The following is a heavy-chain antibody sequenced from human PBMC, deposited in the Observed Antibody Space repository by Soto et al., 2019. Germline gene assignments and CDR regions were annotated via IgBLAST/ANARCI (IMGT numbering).Heavy chain of an antibody. D-gene: IGHD3-10*01. Sequence: EVQLVESGGGLVQPGGSLRLSCAGSALTASKNYMSWVRQPPGKGLEWVSVIYSGGTTYYADSVKDGFSISRDNSKSTLYLQMDNLRAGDTAVYYCARGGSGSDWDYYGMDVWGQGTTVTVSS. V-gene: IGHV3-66*01. CDR3: ARGGSGSDWDYYGMDV. J-gene: IGHJ6*02. CDR2: IYSGGTT. CDR1: ALTASKNY.